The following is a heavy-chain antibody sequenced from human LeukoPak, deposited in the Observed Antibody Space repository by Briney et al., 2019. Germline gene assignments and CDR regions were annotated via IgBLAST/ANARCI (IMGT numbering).Heavy chain of an antibody. D-gene: IGHD4-17*01. J-gene: IGHJ3*02. CDR2: IKQDGSEK. CDR3: ARDFCDYGSRDAFDI. Sequence: PGGSLRLSCAASGFTFSDFYMTWIRQAPGKGLEWVANIKQDGSEKYYVDSVKGRFTISRDNAKNSLYLQMNSLRAEDTAVYYCARDFCDYGSRDAFDIWGQGTMVTVSS. V-gene: IGHV3-7*01. CDR1: GFTFSDFY.